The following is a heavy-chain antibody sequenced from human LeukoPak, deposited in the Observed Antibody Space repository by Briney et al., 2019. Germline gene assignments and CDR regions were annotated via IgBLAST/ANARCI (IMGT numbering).Heavy chain of an antibody. D-gene: IGHD4-17*01. V-gene: IGHV4-4*09. CDR2: IFTSGST. Sequence: SETLSLTCAVSGGSIRNYYWTWIRQPPGKGLEWIGYIFTSGSTNHNPSLKSRVTISVDAPKNQFSPNLNSVTAADTAVYYCASGDYPNWFDPWGQGILVTVSS. CDR3: ASGDYPNWFDP. CDR1: GGSIRNYY. J-gene: IGHJ5*02.